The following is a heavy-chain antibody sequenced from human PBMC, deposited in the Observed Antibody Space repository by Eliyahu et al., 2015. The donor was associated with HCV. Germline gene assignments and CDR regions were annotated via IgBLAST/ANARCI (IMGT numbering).Heavy chain of an antibody. CDR3: VKGAGVAAGGTGGMFDS. J-gene: IGHJ4*02. Sequence: EVQLLESGGALVQPGGSLXLSCAASGVTFXNYALGWVXQAPGKGLGWVSGISGSGGTTXYADSVRGRFTISRDNSKNTLDLQINNLRADDTAIYYCVKGAGVAAGGTGGMFDSWGRGSLVTVSS. V-gene: IGHV3-23*01. D-gene: IGHD6-13*01. CDR2: ISGSGGTT. CDR1: GVTFXNYA.